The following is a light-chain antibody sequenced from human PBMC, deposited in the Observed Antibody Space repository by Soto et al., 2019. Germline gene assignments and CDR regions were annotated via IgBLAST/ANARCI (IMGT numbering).Light chain of an antibody. CDR3: NSYTTSSTLV. Sequence: QSVLTQPASVSGSPGQSITISCTGTSSDVGSYKYVSWYQQHPGKAPKLMIYDVSNRPSGVSNRFSGSKSGNTASLTISGLRDEDEADYYCNSYTTSSTLVFGTGTKVTV. CDR2: DVS. CDR1: SSDVGSYKY. V-gene: IGLV2-14*03. J-gene: IGLJ1*01.